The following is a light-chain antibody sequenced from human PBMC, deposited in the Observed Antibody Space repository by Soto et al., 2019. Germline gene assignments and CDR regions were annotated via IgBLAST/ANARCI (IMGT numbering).Light chain of an antibody. J-gene: IGKJ5*01. CDR3: QQYYSYPIT. Sequence: PGERVTLSCRASQSVSSAYLAWYQQKRGQAPRLLIYGASNRATGIPDRFSGSGSGTDFTLTISRLEPEDFAVYYCQQYYSYPITFGQGTRLEIK. V-gene: IGKV3-20*01. CDR2: GAS. CDR1: QSVSSAY.